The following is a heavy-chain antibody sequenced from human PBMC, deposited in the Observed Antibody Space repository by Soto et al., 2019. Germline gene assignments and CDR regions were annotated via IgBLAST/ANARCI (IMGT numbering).Heavy chain of an antibody. J-gene: IGHJ6*02. Sequence: QLQLQESGPGLVKPSETLSLRCTVSGGSITSSFYWGWIRQPPGKGLEWMGSIYGTGNTYYNPSLQGRVTISADTPKNQFSRNLISVTAADTAVYYCRSSSRYSTDVWGQGATVTVSS. CDR1: GGSITSSFY. D-gene: IGHD6-13*01. CDR2: IYGTGNT. V-gene: IGHV4-39*01. CDR3: RSSSRYSTDV.